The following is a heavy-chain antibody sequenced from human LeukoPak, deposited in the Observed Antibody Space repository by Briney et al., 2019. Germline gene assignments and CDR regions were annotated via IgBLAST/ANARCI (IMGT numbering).Heavy chain of an antibody. D-gene: IGHD3-22*01. CDR3: ARDPAIVVAGYFDY. CDR1: GFTFSSYS. J-gene: IGHJ4*02. Sequence: GGSLRLSCAASGFTFSSYSMKWVRQAPGKGLEWVSSISSGSNYIYYADSVKGRLTVSRDNAKNSLYLQMNSLRAEDTAVYYCARDPAIVVAGYFDYWGQGTLVTVSS. CDR2: ISSGSNYI. V-gene: IGHV3-21*01.